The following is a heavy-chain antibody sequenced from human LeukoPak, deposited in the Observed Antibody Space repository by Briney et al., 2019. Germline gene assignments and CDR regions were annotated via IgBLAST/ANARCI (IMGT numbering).Heavy chain of an antibody. CDR1: GGSISSYY. CDR3: AREGTTLWYYFDY. CDR2: IKQEGSTK. V-gene: IGHV3-7*01. Sequence: ETLSLTCTVSGGSISSYYWSWVRQAPGKGLEWVANIKQEGSTKYYVDSVKGRFTISRDNAKNSLYLEMNSLRAEDTAVYYCAREGTTLWYYFDYWGQGTLVTVSS. D-gene: IGHD4-17*01. J-gene: IGHJ4*02.